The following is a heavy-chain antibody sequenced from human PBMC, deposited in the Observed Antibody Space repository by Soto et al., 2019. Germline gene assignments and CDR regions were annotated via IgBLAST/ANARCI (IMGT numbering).Heavy chain of an antibody. CDR1: GYTFDNYA. CDR2: IHAGNGYT. J-gene: IGHJ3*02. Sequence: QGQLVQSGAQVKKPGASVKVSCKASGYTFDNYALHWVRQAPGRRLEWMGWIHAGNGYTKYSQSFQGRVTITRDTSASTGHMDLSSRRSEDTAVYYCARMHYSGYDFKLPVDSWGQGTMVNV. CDR3: ARMHYSGYDFKLPVDS. D-gene: IGHD5-12*01. V-gene: IGHV1-3*01.